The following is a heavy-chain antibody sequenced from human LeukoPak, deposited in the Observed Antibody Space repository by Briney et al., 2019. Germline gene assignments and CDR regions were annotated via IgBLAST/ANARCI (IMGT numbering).Heavy chain of an antibody. CDR2: ISYDGSNK. J-gene: IGHJ6*02. CDR3: ARASGSYYGYYYGMDV. D-gene: IGHD1-26*01. V-gene: IGHV3-30-3*01. CDR1: GFTFSSYA. Sequence: PGRSLRLSCAASGFTFSSYAMHWVRQAPGKGLEWVAVISYDGSNKYYADSVKGRFTISRDNSKNTLYLQMNSLRAEDTAVYYCARASGSYYGYYYGMDVWGQGTTVTVSS.